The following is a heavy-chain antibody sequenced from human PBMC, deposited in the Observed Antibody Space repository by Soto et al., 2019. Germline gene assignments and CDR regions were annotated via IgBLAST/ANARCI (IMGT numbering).Heavy chain of an antibody. CDR1: GGSISSGDYY. D-gene: IGHD3-10*01. CDR2: IYYSGST. J-gene: IGHJ4*02. CDR3: ARGQYYGSGRSYYFDY. V-gene: IGHV4-30-4*01. Sequence: SETLSLTCTVSGGSISSGDYYWSWIRQPQGKGLEWIGYIYYSGSTYYNPSLKSRVTISVDTFKNQFSLKLSSVTAADTAVYYCARGQYYGSGRSYYFDYWGQGTLVTVSS.